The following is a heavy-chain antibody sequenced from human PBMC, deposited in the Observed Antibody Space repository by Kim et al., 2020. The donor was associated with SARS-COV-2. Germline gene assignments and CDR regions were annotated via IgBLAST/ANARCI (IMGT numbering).Heavy chain of an antibody. CDR3: ASSATGVINGPLAY. J-gene: IGHJ4*02. D-gene: IGHD3-3*01. Sequence: ANSVRCRFTISRDNSKNTLYLQMDSLRSEDMAVYYCASSATGVINGPLAYWGQGALVTVSS. V-gene: IGHV3-64*01.